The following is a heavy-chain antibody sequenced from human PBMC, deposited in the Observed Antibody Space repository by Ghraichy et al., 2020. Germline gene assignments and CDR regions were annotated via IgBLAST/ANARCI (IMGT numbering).Heavy chain of an antibody. CDR2: ISYDGSNK. CDR3: AKAKVVVPAAIHYGMDV. D-gene: IGHD2-2*01. Sequence: GGSLRLSCAASGFTFSSYGMHWVRQAPGKGLEWVAVISYDGSNKYYADSVKGRFTISRDNSKNTLYLQMNSLRAEDTAVYYCAKAKVVVPAAIHYGMDVWGQGTTVTVSS. J-gene: IGHJ6*02. V-gene: IGHV3-30*18. CDR1: GFTFSSYG.